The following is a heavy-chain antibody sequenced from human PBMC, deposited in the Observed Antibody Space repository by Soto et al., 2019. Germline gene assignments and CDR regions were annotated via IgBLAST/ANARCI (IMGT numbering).Heavy chain of an antibody. CDR3: AKVSFSGWNEFDY. CDR2: ISGSGGST. V-gene: IGHV3-23*01. Sequence: EVQLLESGGGLVQPGGSLRLSCAASGFTISSYAMSWVRQAPGKGLEWVSAISGSGGSTYYADAVKGRFTISRDNSKNTMYLQMNSLSGEDTAVYYCAKVSFSGWNEFDYWGQGTLVTVSS. D-gene: IGHD6-19*01. CDR1: GFTISSYA. J-gene: IGHJ4*02.